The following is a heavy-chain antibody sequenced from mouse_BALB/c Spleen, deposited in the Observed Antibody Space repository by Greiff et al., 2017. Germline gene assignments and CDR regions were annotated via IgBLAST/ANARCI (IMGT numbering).Heavy chain of an antibody. CDR3: ASAYYGNPWFAY. J-gene: IGHJ3*01. CDR1: GFTFSDYY. Sequence: DVQLVESGGGLVKPGGSLKLSCAASGFTFSDYYMYWVRQTPEKRLEWVATISDGGSYTYYPDSVKGRFTISRDNAKNNLYLQMSSLKSEDTAMYYCASAYYGNPWFAYWGQGTLVTVSA. CDR2: ISDGGSYT. V-gene: IGHV5-4*02. D-gene: IGHD2-10*01.